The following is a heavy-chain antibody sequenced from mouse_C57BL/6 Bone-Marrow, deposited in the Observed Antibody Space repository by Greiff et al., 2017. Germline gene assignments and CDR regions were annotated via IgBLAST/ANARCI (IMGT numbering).Heavy chain of an antibody. J-gene: IGHJ1*03. Sequence: EVKLMESGGGLVQPGGSLKLSCAASGFTFSDYYMYWVRQTPEKRLEWVAYISNGGGSTYYPDTVKGRFTISRDNAKNTLYLQMSRLKSEDTAMYYCARDGSSLYWYFDVGGTGTTVTVSS. CDR3: ARDGSSLYWYFDV. CDR2: ISNGGGST. CDR1: GFTFSDYY. D-gene: IGHD1-1*01. V-gene: IGHV5-12*01.